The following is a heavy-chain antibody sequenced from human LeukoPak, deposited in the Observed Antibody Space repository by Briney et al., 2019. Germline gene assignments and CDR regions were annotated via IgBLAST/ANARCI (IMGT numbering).Heavy chain of an antibody. D-gene: IGHD6-19*01. V-gene: IGHV3-7*01. J-gene: IGHJ6*03. CDR3: ARESQGGYSSGFFYYYYYMDV. CDR2: IKQDGSEK. Sequence: GGSLRLSCAASGFTFSSYWMSWVRQAPGKGLEWVANIKQDGSEKYYVDSVKGRFTISRDNAKNSLYLQMNSLRAEDTAVYYCARESQGGYSSGFFYYYYYMDVWGKGTTVTVSS. CDR1: GFTFSSYW.